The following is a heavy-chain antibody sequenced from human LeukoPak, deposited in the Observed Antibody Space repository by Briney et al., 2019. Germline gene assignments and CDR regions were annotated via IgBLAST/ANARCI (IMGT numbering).Heavy chain of an antibody. CDR2: ISGSGGST. Sequence: GGSLRLSCAASGFTFSSYAMSWVRQAPGKGLEWVSAISGSGGSTYYADSVKGRFAISRDNSKNTLYLQMNSLRAEDTAVYYCAKGLNSYGFPFDYWGQGTLVTVSS. J-gene: IGHJ4*02. CDR1: GFTFSSYA. CDR3: AKGLNSYGFPFDY. V-gene: IGHV3-23*01. D-gene: IGHD5-18*01.